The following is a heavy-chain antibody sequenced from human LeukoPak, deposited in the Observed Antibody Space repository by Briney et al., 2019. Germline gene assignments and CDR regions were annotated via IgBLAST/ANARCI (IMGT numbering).Heavy chain of an antibody. CDR2: IKQDGSEK. CDR1: GFTFSSDW. Sequence: GGSLRLSCAASGFTFSSDWMSWVRQAPGKGLEWVANIKQDGSEKYYVDSVKGRFTISRDNAKNSLYLQMNSLRAEDTAVYYCARDTVLFGEFYDYWGQGTLVTVSS. D-gene: IGHD3-10*02. CDR3: ARDTVLFGEFYDY. V-gene: IGHV3-7*01. J-gene: IGHJ4*02.